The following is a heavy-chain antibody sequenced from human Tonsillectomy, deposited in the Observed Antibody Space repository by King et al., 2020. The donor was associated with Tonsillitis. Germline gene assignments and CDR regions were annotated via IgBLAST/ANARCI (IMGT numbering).Heavy chain of an antibody. Sequence: VQLVESGGGLAKPGGSLRLSCVGSGFIFGNVWMSWVRQAPGKGLEWVGRIKSKSDGETTDYAAPVKGRFSISRDDSKNTLFLQMNSLKAEDTALYYCTPNTTRGLPLTADYGGQGALVNVS. CDR3: TPNTTRGLPLTADY. CDR2: IKSKSDGETT. CDR1: GFIFGNVW. D-gene: IGHD1-14*01. V-gene: IGHV3-15*01. J-gene: IGHJ4*02.